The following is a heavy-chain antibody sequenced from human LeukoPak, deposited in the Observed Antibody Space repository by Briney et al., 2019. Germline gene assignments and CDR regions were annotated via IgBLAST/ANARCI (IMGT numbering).Heavy chain of an antibody. CDR1: GFTFSSYA. J-gene: IGHJ3*02. CDR2: ISGSGGST. Sequence: GASLRLSCAASGFTFSSYAMSWVRQAPGKGLEWVSAISGSGGSTYYADSVKGRFTISRDNSKNTLYLQMNSLRAEDTAVYYCAKAHQRNLLSPRYCSSTSCYPGAFDIWGQGTMVTVSS. CDR3: AKAHQRNLLSPRYCSSTSCYPGAFDI. D-gene: IGHD2-2*01. V-gene: IGHV3-23*01.